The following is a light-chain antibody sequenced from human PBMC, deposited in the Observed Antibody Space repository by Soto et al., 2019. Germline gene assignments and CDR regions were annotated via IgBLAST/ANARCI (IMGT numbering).Light chain of an antibody. Sequence: EIVMTQSPATLSVSPGERDTLSCRASQSVSSNLAWYQQKPGQAPRLLIYGASTRATGIPARFSGSGSGTEFTLTISSLQSEDFAVYYCQQYNNWQTFGQGTKV. CDR3: QQYNNWQT. CDR2: GAS. CDR1: QSVSSN. J-gene: IGKJ1*01. V-gene: IGKV3-15*01.